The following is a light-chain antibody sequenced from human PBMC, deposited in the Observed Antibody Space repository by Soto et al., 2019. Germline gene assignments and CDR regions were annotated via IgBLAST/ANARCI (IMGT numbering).Light chain of an antibody. CDR3: QQHGQWPIT. CDR1: QSVNSN. Sequence: EIVMTQSPAAVSVSPGERATRSCRASQSVNSNYLAWYQQKPGQAPRLLIYGISKRATDIPDRFSGSGSGTEFTLTISSLQPEDFATYYCQQHGQWPITFGQGTRLEIK. J-gene: IGKJ5*01. V-gene: IGKV3D-15*01. CDR2: GIS.